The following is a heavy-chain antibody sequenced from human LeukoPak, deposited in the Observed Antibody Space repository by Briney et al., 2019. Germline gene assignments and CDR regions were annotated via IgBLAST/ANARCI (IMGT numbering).Heavy chain of an antibody. CDR3: ARGRSGLPIS. CDR2: FYPSGST. Sequence: SETLSLTCTVSGGSISSGSYYWSWIRQPAGKGLEWIGRFYPSGSTNYNPSLKSRVTISVDKSKNQFSLKLSSVTAADTAVYYCARGRSGLPISWGQGTLVTVSS. CDR1: GGSISSGSYY. J-gene: IGHJ5*02. D-gene: IGHD3-16*01. V-gene: IGHV4-61*02.